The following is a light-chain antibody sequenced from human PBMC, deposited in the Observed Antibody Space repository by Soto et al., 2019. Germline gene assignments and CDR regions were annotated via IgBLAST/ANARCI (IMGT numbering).Light chain of an antibody. CDR2: ENT. CDR1: SSNIGAGYD. CDR3: QSYDNSLNIYV. J-gene: IGLJ1*01. V-gene: IGLV1-40*01. Sequence: QCVLTQPPSVSGAPGQRVTISCTGSSSNIGAGYDVHWYQQLPGTAPKLLVYENTNRPIGVPDRFSGSKSGTSASLAITGLQAEDEADYYCQSYDNSLNIYVFGPGTKLTVL.